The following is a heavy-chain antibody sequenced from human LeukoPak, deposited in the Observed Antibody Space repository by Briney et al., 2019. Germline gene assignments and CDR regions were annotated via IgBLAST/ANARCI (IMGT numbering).Heavy chain of an antibody. CDR3: ARWRDRTTYYYGSGSHRGMDV. CDR2: ISSSSSYI. V-gene: IGHV3-21*01. CDR1: GFTFSSYS. J-gene: IGHJ6*02. D-gene: IGHD3-10*01. Sequence: GGSLRLSCAASGFTFSSYSMNWVRQAPGKGLEWVSSISSSSSYIYYADSVKGRFTISRDNAKNSLYLQMNSLRAEDTAVYYCARWRDRTTYYYGSGSHRGMDVWGQGTTVTVSS.